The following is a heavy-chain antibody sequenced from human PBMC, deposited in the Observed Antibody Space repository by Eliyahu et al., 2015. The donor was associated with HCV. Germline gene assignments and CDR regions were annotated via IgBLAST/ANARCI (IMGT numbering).Heavy chain of an antibody. J-gene: IGHJ6*02. CDR1: GFTFSRSG. D-gene: IGHD2-2*01. V-gene: IGHV3-30*18. CDR3: AKQVVPAAIDV. Sequence: QVRLVESGGGVVQSGRSLRLSCXASGFTFSRSGMHWVRQAPGKGLEWVAVISDDGSDKYYADSVKGRFTISRDNSKNTLYLQMNSLRVEDTAVYYCAKQVVPAAIDVWGQGTTVTVSS. CDR2: ISDDGSDK.